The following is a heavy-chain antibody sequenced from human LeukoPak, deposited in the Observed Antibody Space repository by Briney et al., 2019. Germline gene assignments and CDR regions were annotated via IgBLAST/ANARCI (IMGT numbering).Heavy chain of an antibody. CDR3: ARDLAFGDFERYFDI. D-gene: IGHD4-17*01. CDR2: IKQDESEK. V-gene: IGHV3-7*03. CDR1: GFTFSSYW. J-gene: IGHJ2*01. Sequence: GGSLRLSCAASGFTFSSYWMSWVRQAPGKGLEWVANIKQDESEKHYVDSVKGRFTISRDNAKSSLYLQMDSLRAEDTAFYYCARDLAFGDFERYFDIWGRGALVTVSS.